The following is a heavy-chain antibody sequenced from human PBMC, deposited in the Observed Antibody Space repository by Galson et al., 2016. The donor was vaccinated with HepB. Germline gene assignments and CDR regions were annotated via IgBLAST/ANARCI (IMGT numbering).Heavy chain of an antibody. CDR2: IYSRGNT. CDR3: AREGDVVIVVPEATWFDP. D-gene: IGHD2-15*01. Sequence: SETLSLTCTVSGGSINSYYWSWIRQPAGRGLEWIGRIYSRGNTDYNPSLKSRVTLSVDTSKNQFSLRLTSVTAADTAVYYCAREGDVVIVVPEATWFDPWGQGTLVTVSS. J-gene: IGHJ5*02. V-gene: IGHV4-4*07. CDR1: GGSINSYY.